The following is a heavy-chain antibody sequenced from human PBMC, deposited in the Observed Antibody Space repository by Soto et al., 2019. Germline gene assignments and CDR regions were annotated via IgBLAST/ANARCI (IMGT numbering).Heavy chain of an antibody. V-gene: IGHV4-59*01. Sequence: PSETLSLTCTVSGGSISSDSWSWARQPPGKGLEWIGYIYASGTTNYSPSLKSRVTISLDTSKNQFSLKLSSVTAADTAVYYCARVSDFHDYGMDVWGPRTTVTVS. CDR3: ARVSDFHDYGMDV. J-gene: IGHJ6*02. CDR1: GGSISSDS. CDR2: IYASGTT.